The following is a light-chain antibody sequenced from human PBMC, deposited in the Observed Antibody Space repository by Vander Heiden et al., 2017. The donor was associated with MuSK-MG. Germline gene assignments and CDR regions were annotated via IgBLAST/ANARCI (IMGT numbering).Light chain of an antibody. CDR1: QDIGDR. CDR3: QQAKSFPHT. J-gene: IGKJ4*01. CDR2: AAS. Sequence: DIQMTQSPSSVSASVGDRVTIACRASQDIGDRLVWYQQKPGKAPKLLICAASTLHSGVSSRFSGRGSGADFTLTITSLQSEDFATYFCQQAKSFPHTFAGGTKVEIK. V-gene: IGKV1-12*01.